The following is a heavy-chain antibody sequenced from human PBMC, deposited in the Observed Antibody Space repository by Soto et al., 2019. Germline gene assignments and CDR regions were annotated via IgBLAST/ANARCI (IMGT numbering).Heavy chain of an antibody. V-gene: IGHV3-30*03. CDR3: ARAAFTVTTPTYYYYYGMDV. Sequence: HPGGSLRLSCAASGFTFSSYGMHWVRQAPGKGLEWVAVISYDGSNKYYADSVKGRFTISRDNSKNTLYLQMNSLRAEDTAVYYCARAAFTVTTPTYYYYYGMDVWGQGTTVTVAS. D-gene: IGHD4-4*01. CDR2: ISYDGSNK. J-gene: IGHJ6*02. CDR1: GFTFSSYG.